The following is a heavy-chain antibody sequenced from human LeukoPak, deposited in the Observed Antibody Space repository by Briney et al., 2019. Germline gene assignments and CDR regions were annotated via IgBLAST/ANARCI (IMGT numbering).Heavy chain of an antibody. Sequence: SETLSLTCTVSGGSISSYYWSWIRQPAGKGLEWIGRIYTSGSTNYNPSLKSRVTMSVDTSKNQFSLKLSSVTAADTAVYYCARGPRRIAAAPNFDYWGQGTLVTASS. CDR1: GGSISSYY. V-gene: IGHV4-4*07. CDR3: ARGPRRIAAAPNFDY. CDR2: IYTSGST. D-gene: IGHD6-13*01. J-gene: IGHJ4*02.